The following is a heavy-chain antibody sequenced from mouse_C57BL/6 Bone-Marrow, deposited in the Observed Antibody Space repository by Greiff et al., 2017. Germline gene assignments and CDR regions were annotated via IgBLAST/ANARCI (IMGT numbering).Heavy chain of an antibody. CDR1: GYTFTSYW. J-gene: IGHJ2*01. CDR3: ARTADGNYRQYFDY. D-gene: IGHD2-1*01. CDR2: IDPSDSET. V-gene: IGHV1-52*01. Sequence: QVQLQQPGAELVRPGSSVKLSCKASGYTFTSYWMHWVKQRPIQGLEWIGNIDPSDSETHYNQKFKDKATLTVDKSYSTAYMQLSSLTSEDSAVYYCARTADGNYRQYFDYWGQGTTLTGSS.